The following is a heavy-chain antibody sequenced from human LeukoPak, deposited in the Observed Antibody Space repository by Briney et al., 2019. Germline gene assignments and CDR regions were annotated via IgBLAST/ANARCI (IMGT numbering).Heavy chain of an antibody. J-gene: IGHJ4*02. CDR3: ARGQFPGGRGLDYFDY. CDR2: INHSGST. D-gene: IGHD1-26*01. Sequence: PSETLSLTCAVYGGSFSGYYWSWIRQPPGKGLEWIGEINHSGSTNYNPSLKSRVTISVDTSKDQFSLNLSSVTAADTAVYYCARGQFPGGRGLDYFDYWGQGTLVTVSS. CDR1: GGSFSGYY. V-gene: IGHV4-34*01.